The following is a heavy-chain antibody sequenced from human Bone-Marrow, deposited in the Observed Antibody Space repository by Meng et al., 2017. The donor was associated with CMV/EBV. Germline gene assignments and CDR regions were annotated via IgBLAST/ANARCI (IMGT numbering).Heavy chain of an antibody. V-gene: IGHV3-23*01. J-gene: IGHJ6*02. CDR2: ISGSGGST. CDR3: AKDIWHCSSTSCPYYYYYGMDV. Sequence: GESLKISCAASGFTFSSYAMSWVRQAPGKGLEWVSAISGSGGSTYYADSVKGRFTISRDNSKNTLYLQMNSLRAEDTAVYYCAKDIWHCSSTSCPYYYYYGMDVWGQGTTVTVSS. D-gene: IGHD2-2*01. CDR1: GFTFSSYA.